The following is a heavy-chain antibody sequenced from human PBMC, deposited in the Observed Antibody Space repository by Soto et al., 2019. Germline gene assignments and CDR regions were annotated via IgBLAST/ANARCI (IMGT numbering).Heavy chain of an antibody. V-gene: IGHV3-30-3*01. CDR1: GFTFSSYA. D-gene: IGHD4-17*01. CDR2: ISYDGSNK. Sequence: QVQLVESGGGVVQPGRSLRLSCAASGFTFSSYAMHWVRQAPGKGLEWVAVISYDGSNKYYADSVKGRFTISRDNSKNTLYLQMNRLRAEDTAVYYCARDRGRDYGEHVYYYYYGMDVWGQGTTVTVSS. CDR3: ARDRGRDYGEHVYYYYYGMDV. J-gene: IGHJ6*02.